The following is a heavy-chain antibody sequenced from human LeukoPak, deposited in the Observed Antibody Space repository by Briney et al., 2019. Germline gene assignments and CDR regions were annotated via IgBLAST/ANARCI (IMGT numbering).Heavy chain of an antibody. J-gene: IGHJ4*02. V-gene: IGHV4-34*01. CDR3: ARQEGSSWHFDY. CDR1: GGSISGYY. Sequence: SETLSLTCTVSGGSISGYYWSWIRQPPGKGLEWIGEINHSGSTNYNPSLKSRVTISVDTSKNQFSLKLSSVTAADTAVYYCARQEGSSWHFDYWGQGTLVTVSS. CDR2: INHSGST. D-gene: IGHD6-13*01.